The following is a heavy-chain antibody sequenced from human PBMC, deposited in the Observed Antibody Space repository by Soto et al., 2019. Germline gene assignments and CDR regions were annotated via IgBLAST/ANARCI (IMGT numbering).Heavy chain of an antibody. CDR3: ARSHYYDSSGYYHYFDY. Sequence: SVKVSCKASGGTFSSYAISWVRQAPGQGLEWMGGIIPIFGTANYAQKFQGRVTITADESTSTAYMELSSLRSEDTAVYYCARSHYYDSSGYYHYFDYWGQGTLVTVSS. CDR1: GGTFSSYA. J-gene: IGHJ4*02. V-gene: IGHV1-69*13. CDR2: IIPIFGTA. D-gene: IGHD3-22*01.